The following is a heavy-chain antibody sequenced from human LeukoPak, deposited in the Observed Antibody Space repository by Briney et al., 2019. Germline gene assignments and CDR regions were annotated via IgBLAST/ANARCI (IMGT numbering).Heavy chain of an antibody. D-gene: IGHD3-22*01. V-gene: IGHV1-69*02. CDR2: IIPILGIA. Sequence: SVKVSCKASGYTFTGYYMHWVRQAPGQGLEWMGRIIPILGIANYAQKFQGRVTITADKSTSTAYMELSSLRSEDTAVYYCASINHYDSSGSYFDYWGQGTLVTVSS. CDR3: ASINHYDSSGSYFDY. J-gene: IGHJ4*02. CDR1: GYTFTGYY.